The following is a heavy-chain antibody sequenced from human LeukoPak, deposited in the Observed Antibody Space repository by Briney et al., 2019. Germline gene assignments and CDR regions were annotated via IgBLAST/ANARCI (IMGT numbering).Heavy chain of an antibody. V-gene: IGHV3-9*01. Sequence: QPGRSLRLSCAASGFTFDDYAMHWVRHAPGKGLEWVSGISWNSGSIGYADSVKGRFTISRDNAKNSLYLQMNSLRAEDTALYYCAKGHDYYYYYGMDVWGQGTTVTVS. CDR2: ISWNSGSI. CDR1: GFTFDDYA. J-gene: IGHJ6*02. CDR3: AKGHDYYYYYGMDV.